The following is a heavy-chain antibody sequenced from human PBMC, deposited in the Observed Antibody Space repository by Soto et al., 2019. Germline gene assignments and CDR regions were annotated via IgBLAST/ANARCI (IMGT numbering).Heavy chain of an antibody. Sequence: ASVKVSCKASGYTFTSYYMHWVRQAPGQGLEWMGIINPSGGSTSYAQKFQGRVTMTRDTSTSTVYMELSRLRSEDTAVYYCASSPLPTYYYDSSGYSDSYYYYYGMDVWGQGTTVTVSS. V-gene: IGHV1-46*01. J-gene: IGHJ6*02. CDR1: GYTFTSYY. CDR3: ASSPLPTYYYDSSGYSDSYYYYYGMDV. CDR2: INPSGGST. D-gene: IGHD3-22*01.